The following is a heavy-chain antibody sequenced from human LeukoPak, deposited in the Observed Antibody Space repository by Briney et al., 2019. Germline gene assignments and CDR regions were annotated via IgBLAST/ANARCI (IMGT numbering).Heavy chain of an antibody. J-gene: IGHJ4*02. D-gene: IGHD2-15*01. Sequence: EASVKVSCKASGGTFSSYAISWVRQAPGQGLEWMGGIIPIFGTANYAQKLQGRVTMTTDTSTSTAYMELRSLRSDDTAVYYCARDCSGGSCPLIWGQGTLVTVSS. CDR1: GGTFSSYA. CDR3: ARDCSGGSCPLI. V-gene: IGHV1-69*05. CDR2: IIPIFGTA.